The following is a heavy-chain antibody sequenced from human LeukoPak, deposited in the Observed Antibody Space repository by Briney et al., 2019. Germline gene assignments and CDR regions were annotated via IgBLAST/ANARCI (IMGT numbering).Heavy chain of an antibody. CDR3: ARDAPYYYDPRSPIVDDY. V-gene: IGHV1-69*04. CDR2: IIPILGIA. Sequence: ASVKVSCKASGGTFSSYAISWVRQAPGQGLEWMGRIIPILGIANYAQKFQGRVTITADKSTSTAYMELSSLRSEDTAVYYCARDAPYYYDPRSPIVDDYWGQGTLVTVSS. J-gene: IGHJ4*02. CDR1: GGTFSSYA. D-gene: IGHD3-22*01.